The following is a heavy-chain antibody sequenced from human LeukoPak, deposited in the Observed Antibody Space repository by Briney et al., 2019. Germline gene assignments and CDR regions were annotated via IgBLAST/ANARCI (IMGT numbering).Heavy chain of an antibody. J-gene: IGHJ4*02. Sequence: GRSLRLSCAASGFTFSSYWMHWVRQAPGKGPVWVSRINSDGSNTYYADSVKGRFTISRDNAKNTLYLQMNSLRAEDTAVYYCARGTTSRLYYFDNWGQGTLVTVSS. CDR3: ARGTTSRLYYFDN. D-gene: IGHD1-1*01. CDR1: GFTFSSYW. CDR2: INSDGSNT. V-gene: IGHV3-74*01.